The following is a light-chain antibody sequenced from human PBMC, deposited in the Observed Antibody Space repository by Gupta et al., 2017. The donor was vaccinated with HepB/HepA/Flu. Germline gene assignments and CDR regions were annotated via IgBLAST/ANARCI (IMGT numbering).Light chain of an antibody. J-gene: IGKJ5*01. CDR1: QRMSSW. CDR3: QQYNSYCIT. Sequence: DIQMTLSPSTLSASVGDRVTITCRASQRMSSWLAWYQQKPGKAPKRLIYKASSLESGVPSRFSGSGSGTEFTLTISSLQPDEFATYYFQQYNSYCITFGQGTRLEIK. V-gene: IGKV1-5*03. CDR2: KAS.